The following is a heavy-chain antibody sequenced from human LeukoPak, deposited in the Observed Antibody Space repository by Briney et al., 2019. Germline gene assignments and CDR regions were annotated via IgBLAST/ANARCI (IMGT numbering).Heavy chain of an antibody. Sequence: GASVKVSCKASGYTFIDYNVHWVRQAPGQGLEWMGWVNPNSGGTHYAQKFQAWVTMTRDMSISTAYMELSKLKSDDTAVYYCARSGDGDRSPLGDWFFDLWGRGTLVTVSS. CDR1: GYTFIDYN. D-gene: IGHD3-22*01. V-gene: IGHV1-2*04. CDR2: VNPNSGGT. CDR3: ARSGDGDRSPLGDWFFDL. J-gene: IGHJ2*01.